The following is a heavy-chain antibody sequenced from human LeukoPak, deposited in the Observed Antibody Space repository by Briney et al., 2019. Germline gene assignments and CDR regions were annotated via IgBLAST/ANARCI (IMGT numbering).Heavy chain of an antibody. V-gene: IGHV3-33*01. CDR2: IWYDGSNK. D-gene: IGHD2-21*02. CDR1: GFTFSSYG. Sequence: PGGSLRLSCAASGFTFSSYGMHWVRQAPGKGLEWVAVIWYDGSNKYYADSVKGRFTISRDNSKNTPYLQMNSLRAEDTAVYYCARSCGGDCWPSHYYYYGMDVWGKGTAVTVSS. CDR3: ARSCGGDCWPSHYYYYGMDV. J-gene: IGHJ6*04.